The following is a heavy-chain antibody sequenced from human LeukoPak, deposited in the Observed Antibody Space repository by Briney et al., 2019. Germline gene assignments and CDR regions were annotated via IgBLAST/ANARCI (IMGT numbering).Heavy chain of an antibody. V-gene: IGHV3-23*01. CDR3: AKDDYSNRGFFDY. J-gene: IGHJ4*02. Sequence: GGSLRLPCAASGFTFSSYAMSWVRQAPGKGLEWVSAISGSGGSTYYADSVKGRFTISRDNSKNTLYLQMNSLRAEDTAVYYCAKDDYSNRGFFDYWGQGTLVTVSS. D-gene: IGHD4-11*01. CDR2: ISGSGGST. CDR1: GFTFSSYA.